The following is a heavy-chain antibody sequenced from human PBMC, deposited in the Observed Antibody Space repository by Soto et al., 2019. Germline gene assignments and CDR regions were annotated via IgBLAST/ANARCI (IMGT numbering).Heavy chain of an antibody. CDR2: ISGSGGST. CDR1: GFTFSSYA. J-gene: IGHJ1*01. D-gene: IGHD4-17*01. CDR3: AKDEVGGDYAEYFQH. Sequence: EVQLLESGGGLVQPGGSLRLSCAASGFTFSSYAMSWVRQAPGKGLEWVSAISGSGGSTYYADSVKGRFTNSRDNSKNTLYLQMNSLRAEDTAVYYCAKDEVGGDYAEYFQHWGQGTLVTVSS. V-gene: IGHV3-23*01.